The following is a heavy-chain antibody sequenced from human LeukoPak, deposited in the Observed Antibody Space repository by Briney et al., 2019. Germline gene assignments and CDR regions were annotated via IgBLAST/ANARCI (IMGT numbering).Heavy chain of an antibody. CDR3: AREAGRGRREHPFDI. CDR2: IYHSGST. V-gene: IGHV4-30-2*01. J-gene: IGHJ3*02. D-gene: IGHD1-26*01. CDR1: GGSISSGGYY. Sequence: SETLSLTCTVSGGSISSGGYYWSWIRQPPGKGLEWIGYIYHSGSTYYNPSLKSRVTISVDRSKNQFSLKLSSVTAADTAVYYCAREAGRGRREHPFDIWGQGTMVTVSS.